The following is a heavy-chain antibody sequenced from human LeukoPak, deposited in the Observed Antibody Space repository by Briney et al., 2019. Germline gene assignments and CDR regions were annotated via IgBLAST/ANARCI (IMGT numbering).Heavy chain of an antibody. CDR1: GFTFDDYA. V-gene: IGHV3-9*01. CDR3: AKAGCSSTSCQVDV. CDR2: ISWNSGSI. Sequence: GRSLRLSCAASGFTFDDYAMHWVRQAPGKGLEWVSGISWNSGSIDYADSVKGRFTISRDNAKNSLYLQMNSLRAEDTALYYCAKAGCSSTSCQVDVWGQGTTVTVSS. D-gene: IGHD2-2*01. J-gene: IGHJ6*02.